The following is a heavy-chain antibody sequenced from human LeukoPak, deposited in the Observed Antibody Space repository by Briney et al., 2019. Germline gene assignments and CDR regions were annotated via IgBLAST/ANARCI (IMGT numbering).Heavy chain of an antibody. CDR1: GFTFTGYW. CDR3: AREDWGPDY. CDR2: IKQDGSQK. D-gene: IGHD7-27*01. J-gene: IGHJ4*02. V-gene: IGHV3-7*01. Sequence: GSLRLSCAASGFTFTGYWMVWVRQAPGKGLEWVANIKQDGSQKHYVDSVKGRFTISRDNAKKSLYLQMNNLRAEDTGVYYCAREDWGPDYWGQGTLVTVSS.